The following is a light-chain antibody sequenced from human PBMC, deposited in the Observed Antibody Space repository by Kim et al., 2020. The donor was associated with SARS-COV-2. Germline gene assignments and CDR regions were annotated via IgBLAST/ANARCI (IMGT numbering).Light chain of an antibody. CDR1: SRDVGSYNL. CDR3: CSYAGSSTFVV. Sequence: QSITISCTGTSRDVGSYNLVSWYQQHPGKAPKLMIYEVSKRPSGVSNRFSGSKSGNTASLTISGLQAEDEADYYCCSYAGSSTFVVFGGGTQLTVL. V-gene: IGLV2-23*02. J-gene: IGLJ2*01. CDR2: EVS.